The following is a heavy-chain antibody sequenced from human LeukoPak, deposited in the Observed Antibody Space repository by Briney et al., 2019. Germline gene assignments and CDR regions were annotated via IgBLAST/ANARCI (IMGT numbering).Heavy chain of an antibody. CDR2: INPNSGGT. CDR1: GYTFTGYY. V-gene: IGHV1-2*02. J-gene: IGHJ5*02. CDR3: AKDQGTYCSSTSCPTRFDP. Sequence: GASVKVSCKASGYTFTGYYMHWVRQAPGQGLEWMGWINPNSGGTNYAQKFQGRVTMTRDTSISTAYMELSRLRSDDTAVYYCAKDQGTYCSSTSCPTRFDPWGQGTLVTVSS. D-gene: IGHD2-2*01.